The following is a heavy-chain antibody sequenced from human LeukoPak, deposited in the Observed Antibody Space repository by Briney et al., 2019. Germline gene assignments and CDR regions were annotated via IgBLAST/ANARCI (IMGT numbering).Heavy chain of an antibody. D-gene: IGHD1-26*01. V-gene: IGHV3-7*01. Sequence: GGSLRLSCGASGFTFSSYWMSWVRQAPGKGLEWVANIKQDGSEKYYVDSVKGRFTISKDNAKNSLYLQMNSLGAEDTAVYYCARSPQEPYYFDYWGQGTLVTVSS. J-gene: IGHJ4*02. CDR1: GFTFSSYW. CDR2: IKQDGSEK. CDR3: ARSPQEPYYFDY.